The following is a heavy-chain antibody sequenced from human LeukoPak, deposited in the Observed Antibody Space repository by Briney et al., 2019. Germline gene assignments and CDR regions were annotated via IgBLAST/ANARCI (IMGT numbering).Heavy chain of an antibody. D-gene: IGHD3-10*01. CDR1: GFTFNTYT. CDR3: ARAATMIRGDTPQELDN. J-gene: IGHJ4*02. Sequence: PGGSLRLSCAASGFTFNTYTMNWVRQAPGQGLEWMAFISYDGSNKYYADSVKGRFTISRDNSKNIHYLEMNSLRAEDTAVYYCARAATMIRGDTPQELDNWGQGTLVTVSS. V-gene: IGHV3-30*03. CDR2: ISYDGSNK.